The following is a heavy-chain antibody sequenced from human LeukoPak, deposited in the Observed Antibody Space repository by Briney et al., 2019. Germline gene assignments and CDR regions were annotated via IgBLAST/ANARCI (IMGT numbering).Heavy chain of an antibody. V-gene: IGHV4-4*07. D-gene: IGHD3-10*01. J-gene: IGHJ3*02. CDR1: GGSISSYY. CDR3: ARDRGTMVRGVNIPHDAFDI. Sequence: SETLSLTCTVSGGSISSYYWSWIRQPAGKGLEWIGRIYTSGSTNYNPSLKSRVTMSVDTSKNQFSLKLSSVTAADTAVCYCARDRGTMVRGVNIPHDAFDIWGQGTMVTVSS. CDR2: IYTSGST.